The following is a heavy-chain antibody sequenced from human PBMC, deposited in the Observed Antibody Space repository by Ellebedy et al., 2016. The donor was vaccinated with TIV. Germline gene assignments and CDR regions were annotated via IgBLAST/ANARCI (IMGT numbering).Heavy chain of an antibody. Sequence: SETLSLTCGVYGGSFSGYYWSWIRQPPGKGLEWIGEINHSGSTNYNPSLKSRVTISVDTSKNQFSLKLSSVTAADTAVYYCARGRLGGATDVLPPRYYFDYWGQGTLVTVSS. J-gene: IGHJ4*02. CDR3: ARGRLGGATDVLPPRYYFDY. V-gene: IGHV4-34*01. CDR2: INHSGST. CDR1: GGSFSGYY. D-gene: IGHD1-26*01.